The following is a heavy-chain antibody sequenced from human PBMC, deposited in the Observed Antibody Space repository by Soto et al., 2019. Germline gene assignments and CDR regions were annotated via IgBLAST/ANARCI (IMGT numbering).Heavy chain of an antibody. V-gene: IGHV3-23*01. Sequence: EVQLLESGGGLVQPGGSLRLACVASEFTFRNYAMSWVRQAPGKGLEWVSSIVGNGKTTYYADSVKGRFTISPDNSENTFFLQMNSLRADDTALYYCANGLVWSSTWEVDDWVQGTLVTVSS. D-gene: IGHD6-13*01. CDR3: ANGLVWSSTWEVDD. J-gene: IGHJ4*02. CDR1: EFTFRNYA. CDR2: IVGNGKTT.